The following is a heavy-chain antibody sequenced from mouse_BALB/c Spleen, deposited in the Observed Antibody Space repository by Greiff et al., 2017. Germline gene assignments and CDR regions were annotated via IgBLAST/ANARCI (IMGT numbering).Heavy chain of an antibody. CDR3: ARYMITPYYAMDY. CDR1: GFNIKDTY. D-gene: IGHD2-4*01. Sequence: EVQRVESGAELVKPGASVKLSCTASGFNIKDTYMHWVKQRPEQGLEWIGRIDPANGNTKYDPKFQGKATITADTSSNTAYLQLSSLTSEDTAVYYCARYMITPYYAMDYWGQGTSVTVSS. CDR2: IDPANGNT. V-gene: IGHV14-3*02. J-gene: IGHJ4*01.